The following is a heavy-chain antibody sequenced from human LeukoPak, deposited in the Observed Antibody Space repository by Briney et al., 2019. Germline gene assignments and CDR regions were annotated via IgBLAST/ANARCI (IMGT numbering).Heavy chain of an antibody. Sequence: SETLSLTCTVSGGSISSSSYYWGWIRQPPGKGLEWIGSIYYSGSTYYNPSLKSRVTISVDTSKNQFSLKLSSVTAADTAVYYYARTVMYYYDSSAGNWFDPWGQGTLVTVSS. J-gene: IGHJ5*02. CDR3: ARTVMYYYDSSAGNWFDP. V-gene: IGHV4-39*01. D-gene: IGHD3-22*01. CDR1: GGSISSSSYY. CDR2: IYYSGST.